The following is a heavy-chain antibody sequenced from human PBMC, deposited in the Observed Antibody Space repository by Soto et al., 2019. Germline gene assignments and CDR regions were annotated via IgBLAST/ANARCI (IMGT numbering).Heavy chain of an antibody. Sequence: QVQLQQWGAGLLKPSETLSLNCAVNGGSLSGYYWSWIRQPPGKGLEWIGEIKDGGYTNYSPSLKSRATISSDTSNNQVSLRLSSVTAADTGVYYCARGQEGVVATHWDQGALVTVSS. CDR3: ARGQEGVVATH. CDR2: IKDGGYT. CDR1: GGSLSGYY. J-gene: IGHJ4*02. V-gene: IGHV4-34*01. D-gene: IGHD5-12*01.